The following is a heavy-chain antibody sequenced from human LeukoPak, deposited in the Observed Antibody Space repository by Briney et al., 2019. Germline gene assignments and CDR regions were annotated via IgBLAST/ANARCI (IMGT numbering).Heavy chain of an antibody. CDR3: ARRIVGAFPFDY. CDR1: GFTFSSYN. J-gene: IGHJ4*02. Sequence: GGPLRLSCAASGFTFSSYNMNWVRQAPGKGLEWISYITTSGGTIYYADSVKGRFTISRDNAKNSLYLQMNSLRDEDTAVCYCARRIVGAFPFDYWGQGTLVTVSS. CDR2: ITTSGGTI. V-gene: IGHV3-48*02. D-gene: IGHD1-26*01.